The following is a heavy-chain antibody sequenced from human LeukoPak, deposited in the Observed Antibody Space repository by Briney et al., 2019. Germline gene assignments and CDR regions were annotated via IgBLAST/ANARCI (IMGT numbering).Heavy chain of an antibody. V-gene: IGHV1-24*01. CDR1: GYTLTELS. CDR2: FDPEDGET. D-gene: IGHD2-2*01. CDR3: ATGYQLLPYNWFDP. Sequence: ASVKVSCKVSGYTLTELSMHWARPAPGKGLEWMGGFDPEDGETIYAQKFQGRVTMTEDTSTDTAYMELSSLRSEDTAVYYCATGYQLLPYNWFDPWGQGTLVTVSS. J-gene: IGHJ5*02.